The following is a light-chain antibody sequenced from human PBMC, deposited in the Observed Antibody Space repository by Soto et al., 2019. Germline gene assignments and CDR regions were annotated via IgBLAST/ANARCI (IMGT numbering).Light chain of an antibody. Sequence: DIQMTQSPTSLYASVGDRVTISCRASQDSRNFVAWYQQKSGKAPKLRIYAASTLQSCVPSRFSGSGTGTDFTLTINSLQPEDVATYSFQKYGSVPVFGPGTKVEIK. CDR1: QDSRNF. V-gene: IGKV1-27*01. CDR2: AAS. J-gene: IGKJ3*01. CDR3: QKYGSVPV.